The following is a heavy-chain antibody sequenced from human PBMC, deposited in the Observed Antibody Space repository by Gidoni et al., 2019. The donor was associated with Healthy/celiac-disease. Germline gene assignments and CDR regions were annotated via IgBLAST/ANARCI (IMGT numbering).Heavy chain of an antibody. Sequence: QLQLQESGPGLVKPSETLSLTCTVSGCSISRSSYYWGWIRQPPGKGLEWIGSIYYSGSTYYNPSLKSRVTISVDTSKNQFSLKLSSVTAADTAVYYCARHPWELWFGERVYYYYMDVWGKGTTVTVSS. J-gene: IGHJ6*03. CDR2: IYYSGST. CDR3: ARHPWELWFGERVYYYYMDV. CDR1: GCSISRSSYY. V-gene: IGHV4-39*01. D-gene: IGHD3-10*01.